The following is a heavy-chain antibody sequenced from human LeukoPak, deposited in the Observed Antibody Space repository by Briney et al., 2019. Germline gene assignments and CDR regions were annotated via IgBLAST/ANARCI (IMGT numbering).Heavy chain of an antibody. Sequence: AASVSVSCKASGYRFSSSGITWVRQAPGQGPEWRGWISTVNGNSRYAQNFQGRVTLTTDTSMNTAHLELTSLRSDDTAIYYCARVRDSDNWWGAFDIWGQGTMVTVSS. D-gene: IGHD1-1*01. V-gene: IGHV1-18*01. J-gene: IGHJ3*02. CDR2: ISTVNGNS. CDR1: GYRFSSSG. CDR3: ARVRDSDNWWGAFDI.